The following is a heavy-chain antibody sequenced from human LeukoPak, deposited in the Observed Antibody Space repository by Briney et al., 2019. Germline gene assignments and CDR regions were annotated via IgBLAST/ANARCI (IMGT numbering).Heavy chain of an antibody. J-gene: IGHJ6*03. CDR2: IYHSGST. D-gene: IGHD3-3*01. V-gene: IGHV4-38-2*02. CDR3: ARFLDYYYMDV. CDR1: GYSISSGYY. Sequence: SETLSLTCTVSGYSISSGYYWGWIRQPPGKGLEWIGSIYHSGSTYYNPSLKSRVTISVDTSKNQFSLKLSSVTAADTAVYYCARFLDYYYMDVWGKGTTVTVSS.